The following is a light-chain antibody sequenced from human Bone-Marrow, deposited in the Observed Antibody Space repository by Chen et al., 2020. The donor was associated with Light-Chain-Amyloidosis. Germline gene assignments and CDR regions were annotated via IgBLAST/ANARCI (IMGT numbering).Light chain of an antibody. V-gene: IGKV3-15*01. CDR2: GAS. CDR3: QQRNNWPLT. J-gene: IGKJ4*01. CDR1: QNINNN. Sequence: EIVMTQSPATLSVSPGESATLSCRASQNINNNFAWYQQKPGQAPRLLMHGASTWATGMPARFSDSGSGTEFTLTISSLQPEDLAGYYCQQRNNWPLTFGGGTKVEI.